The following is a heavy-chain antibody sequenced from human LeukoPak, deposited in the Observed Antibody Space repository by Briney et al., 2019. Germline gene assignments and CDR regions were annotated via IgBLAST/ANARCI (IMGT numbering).Heavy chain of an antibody. J-gene: IGHJ4*02. CDR2: MNPNSGNT. Sequence: ASVKVSCKASGYTFTSYDINWVRQATGQGLEWMGWMNPNSGNTGYAQKFQGRVTMTRNTSISTAYMELSSLGSEDTAVYYCARVLRRSTSCPVGYWGQGTLVTISS. CDR3: ARVLRRSTSCPVGY. D-gene: IGHD2-2*01. CDR1: GYTFTSYD. V-gene: IGHV1-8*01.